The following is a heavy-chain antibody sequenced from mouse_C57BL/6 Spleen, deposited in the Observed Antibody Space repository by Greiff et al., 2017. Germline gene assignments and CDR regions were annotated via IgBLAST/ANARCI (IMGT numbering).Heavy chain of an antibody. V-gene: IGHV1-54*01. CDR3: ARSFDY. Sequence: QVQLQQSGAELVRPGTSVKVSCKASGYAFTNYLIEWVKQRPGQGLEWIGVINPGSGGTNYNEKFKCKATLTADKSSSPAYMQLSSLTTEDSAVYFCARSFDYWGQGTTLTVSS. CDR2: INPGSGGT. J-gene: IGHJ2*01. CDR1: GYAFTNYL.